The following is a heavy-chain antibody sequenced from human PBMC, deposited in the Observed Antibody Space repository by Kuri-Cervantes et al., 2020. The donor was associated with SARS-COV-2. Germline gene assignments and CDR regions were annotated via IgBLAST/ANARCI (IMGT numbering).Heavy chain of an antibody. J-gene: IGHJ5*02. D-gene: IGHD3-16*01. Sequence: GESLKISCAASGFTVSSNYMSWVRQAPGKGLEWVSLIYSGGSTYYADSVKGRFTISRDNSKNMLYLQMNSLRAEDTAVYYCARVRGDYVPWGQGTLATVSS. CDR2: IYSGGST. CDR1: GFTVSSNY. CDR3: ARVRGDYVP. V-gene: IGHV3-53*01.